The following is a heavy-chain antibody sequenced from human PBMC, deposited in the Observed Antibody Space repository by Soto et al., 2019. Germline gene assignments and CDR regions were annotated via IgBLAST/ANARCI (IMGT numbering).Heavy chain of an antibody. V-gene: IGHV4-59*08. CDR1: GGSVRHGD. CDR2: MYFGWSF. J-gene: IGHJ4*02. D-gene: IGHD6-19*01. CDR3: ARKRYSSDFDY. Sequence: SETLSLSCNVSGGSVRHGDWSWIRQPPGKGLEWIGFMYFGWSFNYNPSLTSRATISVDTSKNQFSLKLSSVTAADTAVYYCARKRYSSDFDYWGQGTLVTVSS.